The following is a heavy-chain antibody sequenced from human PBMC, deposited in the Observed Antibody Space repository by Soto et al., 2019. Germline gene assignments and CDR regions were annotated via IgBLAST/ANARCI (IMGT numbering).Heavy chain of an antibody. Sequence: QVQLVESGGGVVQPGRSLRLSCAASGFTFSSYGMHWVRQAPGKGLEWVAVISYDGSNKYYADSVKGRFTISRDNSKNVVYRQINRLRAEDTAVYYCANGWFGEILSPYYFYGLDVWGQGTTVTVSS. CDR2: ISYDGSNK. J-gene: IGHJ6*02. D-gene: IGHD3-10*01. CDR3: ANGWFGEILSPYYFYGLDV. CDR1: GFTFSSYG. V-gene: IGHV3-30*18.